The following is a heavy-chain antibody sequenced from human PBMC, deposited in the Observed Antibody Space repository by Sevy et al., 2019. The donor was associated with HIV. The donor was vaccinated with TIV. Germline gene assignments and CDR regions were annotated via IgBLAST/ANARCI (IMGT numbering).Heavy chain of an antibody. Sequence: SETLSLTCTVSGGSVSSGGYYWSWIRQPPGKGLEWIGYIYYSGSTNYNPSLKSRVTISVDTSKNQFSLKLSSVTAADTAVYYCARIVAGIGYWGQGTLVTVSS. J-gene: IGHJ4*02. CDR1: GGSVSSGGYY. V-gene: IGHV4-61*08. CDR2: IYYSGST. CDR3: ARIVAGIGY. D-gene: IGHD6-19*01.